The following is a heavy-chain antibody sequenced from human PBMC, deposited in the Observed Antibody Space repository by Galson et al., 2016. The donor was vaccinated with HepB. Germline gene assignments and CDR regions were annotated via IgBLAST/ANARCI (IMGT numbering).Heavy chain of an antibody. D-gene: IGHD1-26*01. CDR2: IYPGDSET. CDR1: GYSFSSYW. V-gene: IGHV5-51*01. CDR3: AKLQGWEDAFHI. J-gene: IGHJ3*02. Sequence: QSGAEVKKPGESLKISCKGSGYSFSSYWIGWVRQMPGKGLEWMGIIYPGDSETKYSPSLQGQVTISADKSISTTYLQWSRLNASDTAMYVCAKLQGWEDAFHIWGQGAMVTVSS.